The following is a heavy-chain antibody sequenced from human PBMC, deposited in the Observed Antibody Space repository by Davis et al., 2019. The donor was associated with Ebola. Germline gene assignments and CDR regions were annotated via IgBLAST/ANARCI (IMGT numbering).Heavy chain of an antibody. V-gene: IGHV4-34*01. Sequence: SETLSLTCAAYGGSFSGYYWSWIRQPPGKGLEWIGEINHSGSTNYNPSLKSRVTISVDTSKNQFSLKLSSVTAADTAVYYCARVGGSGYYSRDYYYYYGMDVWGQGTTVTVSS. CDR2: INHSGST. D-gene: IGHD3-22*01. CDR1: GGSFSGYY. J-gene: IGHJ6*02. CDR3: ARVGGSGYYSRDYYYYYGMDV.